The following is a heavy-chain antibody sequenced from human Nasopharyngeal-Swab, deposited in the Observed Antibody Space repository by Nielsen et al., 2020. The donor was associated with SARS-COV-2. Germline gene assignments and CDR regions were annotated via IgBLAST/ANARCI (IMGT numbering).Heavy chain of an antibody. CDR1: GFTFSSYA. V-gene: IGHV3-30*04. CDR2: ISYDGSNK. J-gene: IGHJ6*02. CDR3: ARDRIYYGMDV. Sequence: GESLKISCAASGFTFSSYAMHWVRQAPGKGLEWVAVISYDGSNKYYADSVKGRFTISRDNAKNSLYLQMNSLRAEDTAVYYCARDRIYYGMDVWGQGTTVTVSS.